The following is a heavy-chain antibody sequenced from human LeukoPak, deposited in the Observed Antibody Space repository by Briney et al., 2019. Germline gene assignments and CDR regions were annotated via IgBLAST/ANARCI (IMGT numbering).Heavy chain of an antibody. J-gene: IGHJ4*02. D-gene: IGHD3-10*01. V-gene: IGHV1-8*01. CDR3: ARGSRSGDY. CDR1: GYTFTNYD. Sequence: GASVKVSCKTSGYTFTNYDINWVRQATGQGLEWMGWMNPSSGNTGYAQKFQGRVTMTRNISTSTAYMELSSLRSEDTAVYYCARGSRSGDYWGQGTQVTVSS. CDR2: MNPSSGNT.